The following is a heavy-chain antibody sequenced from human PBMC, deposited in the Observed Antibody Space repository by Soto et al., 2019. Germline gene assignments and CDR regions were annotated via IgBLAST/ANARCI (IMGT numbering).Heavy chain of an antibody. Sequence: QLQLQESGPGLVEPSETLSLTCTVSGGSISSSSYHWGWIRQPPGKGLEWIGSIHYSGNTYYNPSLKGRVSMSVDTSKNQFSLNLSSVTAADTAVYYCARHGRDEAQSPNSWFDPWGQGALVTVSS. CDR2: IHYSGNT. V-gene: IGHV4-39*01. J-gene: IGHJ5*02. CDR1: GGSISSSSYH. CDR3: ARHGRDEAQSPNSWFDP.